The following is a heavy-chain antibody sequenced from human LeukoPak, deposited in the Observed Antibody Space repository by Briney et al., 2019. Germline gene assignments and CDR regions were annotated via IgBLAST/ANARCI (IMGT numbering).Heavy chain of an antibody. CDR1: GFTFSTFA. CDR2: ISGSAGTT. V-gene: IGHV3-23*01. CDR3: ARDRDWNSGFDY. Sequence: GGSLRLSCAASGFTFSTFAMSWVRQAPGKGLEWVSAISGSAGTTYYADSVKGRFTISRDNARNSLYLQMNSLRAEDTAVYYCARDRDWNSGFDYWGQGTLVTVSS. J-gene: IGHJ4*02. D-gene: IGHD1-7*01.